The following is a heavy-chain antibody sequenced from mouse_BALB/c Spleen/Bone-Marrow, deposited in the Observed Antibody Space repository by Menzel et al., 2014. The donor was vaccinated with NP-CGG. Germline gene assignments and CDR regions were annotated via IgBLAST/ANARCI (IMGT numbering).Heavy chain of an antibody. J-gene: IGHJ4*01. V-gene: IGHV1S130*01. CDR1: GYTFTSSW. Sequence: QVQLKESGSVLVRPGASVKLSCKTSGYTFTSSWIHWAKQRPGQGLEWIGEIHPNSGNTNYNEKFKDKATLTVDTSSRTAYVDLSSLTSEDSAIYYCARTGGNYDDYVMDHWGQGTSVTVAS. CDR2: IHPNSGNT. CDR3: ARTGGNYDDYVMDH. D-gene: IGHD2-1*01.